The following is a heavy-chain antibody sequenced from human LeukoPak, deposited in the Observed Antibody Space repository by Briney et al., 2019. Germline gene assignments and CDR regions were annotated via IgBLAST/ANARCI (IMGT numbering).Heavy chain of an antibody. CDR3: ARDDRYFLPSAYYSNALDV. CDR1: GYSFGNYG. D-gene: IGHD5-24*01. J-gene: IGHJ6*02. CDR2: ISAHNGNT. Sequence: GASVKVSCRAFGYSFGNYGISWVRQAPGQGLEWLGWISAHNGNTNYAQKFRGRVTLTIDTSTSTAYMELRSLRSDDMAMYYCARDDRYFLPSAYYSNALDVWGQGTTVTVSS. V-gene: IGHV1-18*03.